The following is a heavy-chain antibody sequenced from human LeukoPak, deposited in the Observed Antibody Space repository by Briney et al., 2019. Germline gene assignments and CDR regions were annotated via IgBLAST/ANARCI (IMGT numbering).Heavy chain of an antibody. CDR2: IRYDGSNK. CDR1: GFTFSIYD. V-gene: IGHV3-30*02. Sequence: GGSLRLSCAVSGFTFSIYDMHWVRQAPGKGLEWVAFIRYDGSNKYYADSVKGRFTISRDNSKNTLYLQMNSLRADDTAVYYCAKGVLAAYRYNYYYMDVWGKGTTVTISS. CDR3: AKGVLAAYRYNYYYMDV. J-gene: IGHJ6*03. D-gene: IGHD6-25*01.